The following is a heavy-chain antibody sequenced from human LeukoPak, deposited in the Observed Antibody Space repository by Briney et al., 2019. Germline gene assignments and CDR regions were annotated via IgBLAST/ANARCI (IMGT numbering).Heavy chain of an antibody. CDR1: GYTFTSYY. D-gene: IGHD3-22*01. Sequence: ASVKVSCKASGYTFTSYYMHWVRQAPGQGLEWMGIINPSGGSTSYTQKLQGRVTMTRDMSTSTVYMELRSLRSDDTALYYCARNYDRRPFDYWGQETLVTVSS. CDR2: INPSGGST. CDR3: ARNYDRRPFDY. J-gene: IGHJ4*02. V-gene: IGHV1-46*01.